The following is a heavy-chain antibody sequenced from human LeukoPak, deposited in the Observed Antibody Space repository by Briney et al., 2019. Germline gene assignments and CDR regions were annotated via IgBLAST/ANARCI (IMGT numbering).Heavy chain of an antibody. CDR2: IYYSGST. Sequence: SETLSLTCTVSGGSISSGGYYWSWIRQHPGKGLEWIGYIYYSGSTYYNPSLKSRVTISVDTSKNQFSLKLSSVTAADTAVYYCARGREYIVVVPAASGNDFDYWGQGTLVTVSS. CDR1: GGSISSGGYY. J-gene: IGHJ4*02. D-gene: IGHD2-2*01. CDR3: ARGREYIVVVPAASGNDFDY. V-gene: IGHV4-31*03.